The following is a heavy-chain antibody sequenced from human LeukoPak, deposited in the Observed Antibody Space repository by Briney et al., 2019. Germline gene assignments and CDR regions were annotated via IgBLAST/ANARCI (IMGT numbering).Heavy chain of an antibody. D-gene: IGHD6-13*01. CDR2: ISSSSSYI. J-gene: IGHJ4*02. CDR1: GFTFSSSP. V-gene: IGHV3-21*01. CDR3: ARAGTYSSSWYDY. Sequence: GGSLRLSCAASGFTFSSSPMTWVRQAPGKGLEWVSSISSSSSYIYYADSVKGRFTISRDNAKNSLYLQMNSLRAEDTAVYYCARAGTYSSSWYDYWGQGTLVTVSS.